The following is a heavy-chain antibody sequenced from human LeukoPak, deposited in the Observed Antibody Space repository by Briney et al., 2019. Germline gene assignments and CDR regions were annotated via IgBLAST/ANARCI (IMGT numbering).Heavy chain of an antibody. CDR2: ISAYNGNT. CDR3: ARSTGYYGSGNWWFDP. D-gene: IGHD3-10*01. J-gene: IGHJ5*02. V-gene: IGHV1-18*04. Sequence: ASVKVSCKASGYTFTSYGISWVRQAPGQGLEWMGWISAYNGNTNYAQKLQGRVTMTTDTSTSTAYMELRSLRSDDTAVYYCARSTGYYGSGNWWFDPWGQGTLVTVSS. CDR1: GYTFTSYG.